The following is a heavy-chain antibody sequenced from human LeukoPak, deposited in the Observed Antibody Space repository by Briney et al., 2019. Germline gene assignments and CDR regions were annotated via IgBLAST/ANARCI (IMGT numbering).Heavy chain of an antibody. J-gene: IGHJ3*02. CDR3: ARAPYSGNYYINAFDI. CDR2: IYSSGGT. V-gene: IGHV4-59*01. Sequence: PSETLSLTCTVSGGSISSYYWSWLRQPPGKGLEWIGYIYSSGGTNYNPSLKSRVTMSVDTSKNQFSLKLNSVTAADTAVYCCARAPYSGNYYINAFDIWGQGTMVTVSS. D-gene: IGHD1-26*01. CDR1: GGSISSYY.